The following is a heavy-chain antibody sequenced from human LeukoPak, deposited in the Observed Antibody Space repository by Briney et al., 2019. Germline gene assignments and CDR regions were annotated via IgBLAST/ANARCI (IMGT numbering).Heavy chain of an antibody. CDR2: IWYDGSKK. CDR1: GFTFSIYG. D-gene: IGHD4-17*01. V-gene: IGHV3-33*06. CDR3: AKKRYGDSGWFDP. J-gene: IGHJ5*02. Sequence: TGGSLRLSCAASGFTFSIYGMHWVRQAPGKGLEWVAVIWYDGSKKYYADSVKGRFTISRDNSKNTLYLQMNSLRAEDTAVYYCAKKRYGDSGWFDPWGQGTLVTVSS.